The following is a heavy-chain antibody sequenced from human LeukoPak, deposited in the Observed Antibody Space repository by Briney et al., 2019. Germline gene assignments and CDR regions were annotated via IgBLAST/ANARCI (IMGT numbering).Heavy chain of an antibody. Sequence: GGSLRLSCAASGFTFGDTWMNWVRQVPGQGLEWVANIKQDGSEKFYVASVKGRFTISRDNGKSSLYLQMNSLRAEDTALYYCATSYDMGWLIGYWGQGTLVTVSS. V-gene: IGHV3-7*03. J-gene: IGHJ4*02. D-gene: IGHD3/OR15-3a*01. CDR2: IKQDGSEK. CDR3: ATSYDMGWLIGY. CDR1: GFTFGDTW.